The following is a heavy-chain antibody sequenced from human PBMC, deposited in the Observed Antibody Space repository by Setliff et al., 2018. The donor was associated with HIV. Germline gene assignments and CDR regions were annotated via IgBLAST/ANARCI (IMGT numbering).Heavy chain of an antibody. J-gene: IGHJ4*02. CDR1: GGSISSYY. V-gene: IGHV4-4*08. D-gene: IGHD3-10*01. CDR3: ARDRALRFSKSPSFNYFDV. Sequence: PSETLSLTCTVSGGSISSYYWSWIRQPPGKGLEWIATNHHTGITYYNPSHKSRLTMSVDTAKNRFSLKLISVTAADTAVYYCARDRALRFSKSPSFNYFDVWGQGALVTVSS. CDR2: NHHTGIT.